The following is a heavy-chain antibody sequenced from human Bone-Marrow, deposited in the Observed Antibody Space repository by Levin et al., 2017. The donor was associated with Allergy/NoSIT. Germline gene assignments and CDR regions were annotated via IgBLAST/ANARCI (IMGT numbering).Heavy chain of an antibody. Sequence: SETLSLTCSVSNGSFNGYFWTWIRQPPGKGLEWVAEINHSGTTNYNPSLRSRVATSLDTSSNQFSLNRTSVTAADTAVYYCAREAVTTFGSPFDDWGQGTLVIVSS. J-gene: IGHJ4*02. CDR1: NGSFNGYF. D-gene: IGHD4-17*01. CDR3: AREAVTTFGSPFDD. V-gene: IGHV4-34*01. CDR2: INHSGTT.